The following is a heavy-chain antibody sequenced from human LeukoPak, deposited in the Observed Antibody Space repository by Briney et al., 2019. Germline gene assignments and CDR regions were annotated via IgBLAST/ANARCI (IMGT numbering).Heavy chain of an antibody. CDR3: AKDTGSSSLNYFDY. CDR2: ISGSGGST. J-gene: IGHJ4*02. V-gene: IGHV3-23*01. Sequence: GGSLRLSCAASGSTFSSYAMSWVRQAPGKGLEWVSAISGSGGSTYYADSVKGRFTISRDNARNSLDLQMNSLRAEDTAFYYCAKDTGSSSLNYFDYWGQGTLVTVSS. D-gene: IGHD6-13*01. CDR1: GSTFSSYA.